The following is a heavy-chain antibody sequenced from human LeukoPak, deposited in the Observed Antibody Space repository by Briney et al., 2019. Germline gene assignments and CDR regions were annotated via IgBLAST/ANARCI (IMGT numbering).Heavy chain of an antibody. J-gene: IGHJ4*02. CDR1: GFTFRSFE. CDR2: ISSSGRTI. Sequence: PGGSLRLSCAASGFTFRSFEMNWIRQAPGKGLEWVSYISSSGRTIYYADSVKGRFIISRDSAKNSLYLQMNSLRVEDTAVYYCARVYAGNPDYWGQGTLVTVSS. V-gene: IGHV3-48*03. D-gene: IGHD4-23*01. CDR3: ARVYAGNPDY.